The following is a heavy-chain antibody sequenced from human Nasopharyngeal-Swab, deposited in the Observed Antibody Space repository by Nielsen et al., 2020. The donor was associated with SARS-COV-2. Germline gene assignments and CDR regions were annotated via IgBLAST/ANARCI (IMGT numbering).Heavy chain of an antibody. D-gene: IGHD6-19*01. CDR1: GYTFTGYY. V-gene: IGHV1-2*04. CDR3: ARGGYSSGWPERYGMDV. J-gene: IGHJ6*02. CDR2: INPNSGGT. Sequence: ASVKVSCKASGYTFTGYYMHWVRQAPGQGLEWMGWINPNSGGTNYAQKFQGWVTMTRDTSISTAYMELSRLRSDDTAVYYCARGGYSSGWPERYGMDVWGQGTTVTVSS.